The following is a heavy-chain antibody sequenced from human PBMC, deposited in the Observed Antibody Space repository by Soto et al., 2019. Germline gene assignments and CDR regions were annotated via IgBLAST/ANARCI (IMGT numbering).Heavy chain of an antibody. V-gene: IGHV1-18*01. D-gene: IGHD3-16*01. CDR2: ISPYNGNT. CDR3: GIYLIMILDRDDIDV. J-gene: IGHJ6*02. CDR1: GYTFTNYG. Sequence: QVQLVQSGAEVKKPGASVKVSCKASGYTFTNYGVSWVRQAPGQGLEWMGWISPYNGNTNFPQKVQGRVTMTTNTFTSTAYMELWSLTADDSAVYYCGIYLIMILDRDDIDVWGQGTTVTVTS.